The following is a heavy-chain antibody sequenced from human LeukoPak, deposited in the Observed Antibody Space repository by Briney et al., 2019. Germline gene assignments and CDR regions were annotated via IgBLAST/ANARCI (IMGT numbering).Heavy chain of an antibody. CDR3: ARRKNYYGSGSYYDY. CDR1: GFSLSTSGMC. Sequence: SGPTLVNPTPTLTLTCTFSGFSLSTSGMCVSWIRQPPGKALEWLARIDWDDDKYYSTSLKTRLTISKDTSKNQVVLTMTNMDPVDTATYYCARRKNYYGSGSYYDYWGQGTLVTVSS. D-gene: IGHD3-10*01. V-gene: IGHV2-70*11. J-gene: IGHJ4*02. CDR2: IDWDDDK.